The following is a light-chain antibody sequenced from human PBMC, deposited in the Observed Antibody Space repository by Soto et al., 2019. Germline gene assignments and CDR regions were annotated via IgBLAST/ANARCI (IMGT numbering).Light chain of an antibody. CDR1: QTVNSIY. CDR3: QQYDTSPRT. CDR2: GTS. Sequence: EIVLTQSPGTLSLSPGERATLSCRASQTVNSIYLAWYQQKPGQAPRLLIYGTSNRATGIPDRFRGSGSGTDFTLTISRLEPEDFAVYYCQQYDTSPRTFGQGTKVEIK. V-gene: IGKV3-20*01. J-gene: IGKJ1*01.